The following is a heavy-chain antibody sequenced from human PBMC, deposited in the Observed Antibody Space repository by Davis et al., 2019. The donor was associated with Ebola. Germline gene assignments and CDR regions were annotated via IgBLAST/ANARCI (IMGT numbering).Heavy chain of an antibody. V-gene: IGHV4-34*01. CDR3: ARVLQEVVRLDP. Sequence: MPSETLSLTCAVYGGSFSGYYWSWIRQPPGKGLEWIGEINHSGSTNYDPSLKSRVTISVDTSKSQFSLKVRSVTAADTAVYYCARVLQEVVRLDPWGQGTLVTVSS. CDR1: GGSFSGYY. J-gene: IGHJ5*02. D-gene: IGHD6-6*01. CDR2: INHSGST.